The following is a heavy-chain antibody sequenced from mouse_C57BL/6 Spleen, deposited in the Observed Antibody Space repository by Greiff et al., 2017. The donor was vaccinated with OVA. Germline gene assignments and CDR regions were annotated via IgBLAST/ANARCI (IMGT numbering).Heavy chain of an antibody. CDR1: GYAFSSSW. Sequence: QVQLKESGPELVKPGASVKISCKASGYAFSSSWMNWVKQRPGKGLEWIGRIYPGDGDTNYNGKFKGKATLTADKSSSTAYMQLSSLTSEDYEVYFCERGGPQGPFDDWGKGTTLTVSS. J-gene: IGHJ2*01. CDR3: ERGGPQGPFDD. D-gene: IGHD3-3*01. CDR2: IYPGDGDT. V-gene: IGHV1-82*01.